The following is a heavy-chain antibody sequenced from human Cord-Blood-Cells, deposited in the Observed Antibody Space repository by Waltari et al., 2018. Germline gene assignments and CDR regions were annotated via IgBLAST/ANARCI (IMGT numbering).Heavy chain of an antibody. V-gene: IGHV4-31*03. D-gene: IGHD3-16*02. Sequence: QVQLQESGPGLVKPSPTLSLPCPVPGGSISSGGYYWSWIRQHPGKGLEWSGYIYYSGSTYYNPSLKSRVTISVDTSKNQFSLKLSSVTAADTAVYYCASLSPVDAFDIWGQGTMVTVSS. CDR1: GGSISSGGYY. CDR3: ASLSPVDAFDI. CDR2: IYYSGST. J-gene: IGHJ3*02.